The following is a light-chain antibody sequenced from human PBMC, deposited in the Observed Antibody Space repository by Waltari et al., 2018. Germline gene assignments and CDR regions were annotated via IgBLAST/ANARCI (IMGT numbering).Light chain of an antibody. CDR3: QQSYSTLAWT. J-gene: IGKJ1*01. V-gene: IGKV1-39*01. CDR1: QSISSY. CDR2: AAY. Sequence: DIQMTQSPSSLSASVGDSVTITCRASQSISSYLNWYQQKPGKAPKLLLYAAYNLESGVPSRFSGSGSGTEFTLTISSLQPEDYATYYCQQSYSTLAWTFGQGTKVEIK.